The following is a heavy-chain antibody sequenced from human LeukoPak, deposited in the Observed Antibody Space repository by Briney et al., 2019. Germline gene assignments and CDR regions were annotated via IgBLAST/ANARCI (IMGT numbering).Heavy chain of an antibody. V-gene: IGHV3-11*01. Sequence: GGSLRLSCAASGFTFSDYYMSWIRQAPGKGLEWVSYISSSGSTIYYADSVKGRFTISRDNAKNSLYLQMNSLRAEDTAVYYCAREGITGTTVYYYGMDVWGQGTTVIVSS. CDR3: AREGITGTTVYYYGMDV. D-gene: IGHD1-20*01. CDR2: ISSSGSTI. J-gene: IGHJ6*02. CDR1: GFTFSDYY.